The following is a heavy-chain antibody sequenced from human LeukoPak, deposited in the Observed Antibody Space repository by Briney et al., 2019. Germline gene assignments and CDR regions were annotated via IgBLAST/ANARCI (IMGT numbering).Heavy chain of an antibody. CDR3: AKSVREYQLAYFDY. V-gene: IGHV3-23*01. Sequence: PGGSLRLSCAASGFTFSSYAMSWVRQAPGKGLEWVSAISGSGGSTYYADSVKGRFTISRDNSKNTLYLQMNSLKAEDTAVYYCAKSVREYQLAYFDYWGQGTLVTVSS. J-gene: IGHJ4*02. D-gene: IGHD2-2*01. CDR2: ISGSGGST. CDR1: GFTFSSYA.